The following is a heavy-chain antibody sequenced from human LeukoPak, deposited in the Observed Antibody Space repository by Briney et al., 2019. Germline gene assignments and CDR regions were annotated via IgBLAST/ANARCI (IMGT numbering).Heavy chain of an antibody. CDR1: GGSFSGYY. V-gene: IGHV4-34*01. Sequence: SETLSLTCAVYGGSFSGYYWSWIRQPPGKGLEWFGEINHSGSTNSNPSLKSRVTISVDTSKNQFSLKLSSVTAADTAVYYCARRLLGYCSGGSCYSGYFQHWGQGTLVTVSS. J-gene: IGHJ1*01. CDR2: INHSGST. D-gene: IGHD2-15*01. CDR3: ARRLLGYCSGGSCYSGYFQH.